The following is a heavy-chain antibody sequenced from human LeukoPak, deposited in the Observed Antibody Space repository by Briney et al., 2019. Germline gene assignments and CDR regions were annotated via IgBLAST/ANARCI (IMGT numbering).Heavy chain of an antibody. J-gene: IGHJ6*03. CDR1: GGSISTYY. CDR3: ARSKPYVWGSYVSRYYYYYMDV. CDR2: IYYTGST. D-gene: IGHD3-16*01. Sequence: PSETLSLTCTVSGGSISTYYWSWIRQPPGKGLEWIGYIYYTGSTSYNPSLKSRVTMSLDASKNQFSLELNSVTPADTAVYYCARSKPYVWGSYVSRYYYYYMDVWGKGTTVTISS. V-gene: IGHV4-59*01.